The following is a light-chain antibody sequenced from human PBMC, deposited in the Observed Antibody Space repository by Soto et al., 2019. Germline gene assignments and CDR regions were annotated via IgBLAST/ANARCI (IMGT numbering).Light chain of an antibody. CDR2: GAS. CDR3: QHYGNSPPSVT. Sequence: EIVLTQSPGTLSLSPGERATLSCRASQSVSNNYLAWYQQKPGQAPRLLIYGASNRATGIPDRFSGSGSGTDFTLTINRLEPEDFAVYYCQHYGNSPPSVTFGPGTKVDIK. V-gene: IGKV3-20*01. J-gene: IGKJ3*01. CDR1: QSVSNNY.